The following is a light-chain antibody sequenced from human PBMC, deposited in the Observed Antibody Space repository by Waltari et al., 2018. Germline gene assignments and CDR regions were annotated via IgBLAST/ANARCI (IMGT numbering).Light chain of an antibody. Sequence: QSALTQPASVSGSPGQSITIPCTGTSSDAGTYDYVSWYQQHPGKAPKLKIYDVTKRPSGIANRFSGSKSGNTASLTISGLQAEDEADYYCSSYTTSSTVYVFGTGTKVTVL. J-gene: IGLJ1*01. V-gene: IGLV2-14*03. CDR2: DVT. CDR3: SSYTTSSTVYV. CDR1: SSDAGTYDY.